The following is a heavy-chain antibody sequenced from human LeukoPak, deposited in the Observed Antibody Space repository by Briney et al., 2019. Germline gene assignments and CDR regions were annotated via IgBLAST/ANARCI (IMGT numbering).Heavy chain of an antibody. D-gene: IGHD6-6*01. Sequence: PSETLSLTCAVYGGSFSGYYWSWIRQPPGKGLEWIGEINHSGSTNYNPSLKSRVTISVDTSKNQFSLKLSSVTAADTAVYYCARGRIAARLSLGYWGQGTLVTASS. CDR3: ARGRIAARLSLGY. V-gene: IGHV4-34*01. CDR1: GGSFSGYY. J-gene: IGHJ4*02. CDR2: INHSGST.